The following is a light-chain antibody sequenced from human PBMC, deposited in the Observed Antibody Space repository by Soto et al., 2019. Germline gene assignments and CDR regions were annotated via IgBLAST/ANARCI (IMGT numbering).Light chain of an antibody. CDR3: QQYHSFST. Sequence: DIQMTQSPSTLSASVEDRVTITCRASQSLDSWLAWYQQKPGKPPKLLIYKTSILEFGVPSSFSGSGSGTLFTLTISSLQPDDFANYYCQQYHSFSTFGQGTKVEIK. CDR2: KTS. CDR1: QSLDSW. V-gene: IGKV1-5*03. J-gene: IGKJ1*01.